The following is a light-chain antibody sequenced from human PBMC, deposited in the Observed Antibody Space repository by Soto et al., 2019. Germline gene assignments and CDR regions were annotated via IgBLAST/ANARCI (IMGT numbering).Light chain of an antibody. J-gene: IGLJ1*01. V-gene: IGLV2-14*01. CDR1: SRDIGAYDY. CDR3: ISYTTSSTYV. Sequence: QSVLTQPASVSGSPGQSITISCTGSSRDIGAYDYVSWYQQHPGKAPKFMIYDVNNRPSGVSDRFSGSKSGYTASLAISGLQVEDEADYYCISYTTSSTYVFGTGTKLTVL. CDR2: DVN.